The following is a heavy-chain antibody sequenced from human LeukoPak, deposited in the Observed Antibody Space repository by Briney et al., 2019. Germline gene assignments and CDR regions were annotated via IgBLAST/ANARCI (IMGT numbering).Heavy chain of an antibody. CDR2: ISSSSSYI. V-gene: IGHV3-21*01. CDR3: ARDLVGSLRLVRNY. CDR1: GFTFSSYS. D-gene: IGHD6-19*01. J-gene: IGHJ4*02. Sequence: GGSLRLSCAASGFTFSSYSMNWVRQAPGKGLEWVSSISSSSSYIYYADSVKGRFTISRDNAKNSLYLQMNSLRAEDTAVYYCARDLVGSLRLVRNYWGQGTLVTVSS.